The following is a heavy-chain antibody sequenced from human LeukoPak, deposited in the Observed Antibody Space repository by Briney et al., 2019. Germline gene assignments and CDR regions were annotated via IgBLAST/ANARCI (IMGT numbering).Heavy chain of an antibody. D-gene: IGHD4-17*01. CDR1: GYTFISYW. Sequence: GESLKISCKGSGYTFISYWIGWVRQMPGKGLEWMGVIYPADSDTRYSPSFQGQVTISVDKSISTAYLQWSSLKASDTAMYYSALRFSDAFDVWGQGTLVSVSS. J-gene: IGHJ3*01. CDR2: IYPADSDT. CDR3: ALRFSDAFDV. V-gene: IGHV5-51*01.